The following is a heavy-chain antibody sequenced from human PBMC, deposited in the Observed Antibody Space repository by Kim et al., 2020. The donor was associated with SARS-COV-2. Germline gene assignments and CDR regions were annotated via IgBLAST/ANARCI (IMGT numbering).Heavy chain of an antibody. V-gene: IGHV3-23*01. CDR3: AKGVTGRTTGARGMDV. J-gene: IGHJ6*02. CDR1: GFTFSSYA. CDR2: ISGSGDST. D-gene: IGHD1-20*01. Sequence: GGSLRLSCAASGFTFSSYAMSWVRQAPGKGLEWVSAISGSGDSTYYADSVKGRFTISRDNSKNTLYLQMNSLRAEDTAVYYCAKGVTGRTTGARGMDVWGQGTTVTVSS.